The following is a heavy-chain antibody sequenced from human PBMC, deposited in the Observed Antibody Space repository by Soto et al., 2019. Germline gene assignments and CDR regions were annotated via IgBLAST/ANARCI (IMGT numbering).Heavy chain of an antibody. J-gene: IGHJ4*01. CDR1: GGSLSSADYY. CDR3: ARRSHTNWPAY. Sequence: TSETLSLTCTVSGGSLSSADYYWAWIRQPPGKVLEWIGSIFFNGGAYYTPSLESRVTISVDTSKNQFSLKVNSVTVADTAVYYCARRSHTNWPAYWGHGTQVTVSS. D-gene: IGHD2-8*01. V-gene: IGHV4-39*01. CDR2: IFFNGGA.